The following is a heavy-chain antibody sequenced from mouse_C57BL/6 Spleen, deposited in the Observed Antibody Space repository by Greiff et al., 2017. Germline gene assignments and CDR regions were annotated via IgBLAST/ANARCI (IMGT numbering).Heavy chain of an antibody. D-gene: IGHD1-1*01. CDR2: INPNNGGT. CDR3: ARRYYGSSPYFDY. J-gene: IGHJ2*01. V-gene: IGHV1-18*01. Sequence: EVQLQQSGPELVKPGASVKIPCKASGYTFTDYNMDWVKQSHGKSLEWIGDINPNNGGTIYNQKFKGKDTLTVDKSSSTAYMELRSLTSEDTAVYYCARRYYGSSPYFDYWGQGTTLTVSS. CDR1: GYTFTDYN.